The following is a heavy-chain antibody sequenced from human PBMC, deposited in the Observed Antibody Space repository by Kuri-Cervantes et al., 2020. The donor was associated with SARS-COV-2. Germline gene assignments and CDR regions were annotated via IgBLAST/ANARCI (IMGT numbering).Heavy chain of an antibody. Sequence: SSVKVSCKASGVNLSSYAIAGVRQAPGQGLEWMGRIIPIYGTTNYAQKVQGRVTITAYESTNTVYMEMSSLRSEDTAIYYCAGDAMIITLFGLENWVDAWGQGTLVTVSS. CDR3: AGDAMIITLFGLENWVDA. V-gene: IGHV1-69*13. D-gene: IGHD3/OR15-3a*01. CDR1: GVNLSSYA. CDR2: IIPIYGTT. J-gene: IGHJ5*02.